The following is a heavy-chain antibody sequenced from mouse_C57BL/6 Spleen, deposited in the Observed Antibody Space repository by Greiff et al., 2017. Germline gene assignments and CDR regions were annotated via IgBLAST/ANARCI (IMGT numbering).Heavy chain of an antibody. D-gene: IGHD2-3*01. Sequence: VQLQQSGPELVKPGASVKISCKASGYTFTDYYMNWVKQSHGKSLEWIGDINPNNGGTSYNQKFKGKATLTVDKSSSTAYMELRSLTSEDSAVYYCARWGDGYPFDYWGQGTTLTVSS. CDR2: INPNNGGT. J-gene: IGHJ2*01. CDR1: GYTFTDYY. CDR3: ARWGDGYPFDY. V-gene: IGHV1-26*01.